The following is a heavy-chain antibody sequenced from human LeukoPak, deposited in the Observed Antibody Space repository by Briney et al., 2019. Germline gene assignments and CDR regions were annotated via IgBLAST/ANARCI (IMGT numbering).Heavy chain of an antibody. D-gene: IGHD4/OR15-4a*01. Sequence: SVKVSCKASGGTFSSYAISWVRQAPGQGLEWMGRIIPIFGTANYAQKFQGRVTITTDESTSTAYMELSSLRSEDTAVHYCARERDYGDPRDWGQGTLVTVSS. CDR1: GGTFSSYA. CDR3: ARERDYGDPRD. V-gene: IGHV1-69*05. J-gene: IGHJ4*02. CDR2: IIPIFGTA.